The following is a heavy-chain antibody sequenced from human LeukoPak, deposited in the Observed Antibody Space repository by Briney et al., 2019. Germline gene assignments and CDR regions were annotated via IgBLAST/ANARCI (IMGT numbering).Heavy chain of an antibody. CDR3: ARDGLAAATLHWCFDL. J-gene: IGHJ2*01. CDR1: GFTFDDYG. V-gene: IGHV3-20*04. CDR2: INWNGGST. Sequence: GGSLRLSCAASGFTFDDYGMSWVRQAPGKGLEWVSGINWNGGSTGYADSVKGRFTISRDNARNSLYLQMNGLRAEDTAVYYCARDGLAAATLHWCFDLWGRGTLVTVSS. D-gene: IGHD2-15*01.